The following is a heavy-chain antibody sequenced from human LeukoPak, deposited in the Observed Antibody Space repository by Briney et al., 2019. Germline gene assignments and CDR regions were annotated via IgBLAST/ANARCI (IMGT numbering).Heavy chain of an antibody. V-gene: IGHV3-23*01. D-gene: IGHD3-10*02. CDR3: ALTLSFDY. CDR1: GFTFSSYA. Sequence: GGSLRLSCAASGFTFSSYAMSLVRQAPGKGLEGVPAISGSGGSTYYADSVKGRFTISRGNSKNKLYLQMNSLRAEDTAVYYCALTLSFDYWGQGTLVTVSS. J-gene: IGHJ4*02. CDR2: ISGSGGST.